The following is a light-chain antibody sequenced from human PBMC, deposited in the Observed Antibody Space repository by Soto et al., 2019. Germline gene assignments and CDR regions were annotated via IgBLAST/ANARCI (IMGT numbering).Light chain of an antibody. CDR1: KNINTW. Sequence: DIQMTQSPSTLSASVGDRVTITCRASKNINTWVAWYQQKPGKAPKLLIYDASNLYTGVPSRFSGSRSGTEFTLTISSLQPEDFASYYCLQDYGDSWTFGQGTKVDI. CDR2: DAS. CDR3: LQDYGDSWT. J-gene: IGKJ1*01. V-gene: IGKV1-5*01.